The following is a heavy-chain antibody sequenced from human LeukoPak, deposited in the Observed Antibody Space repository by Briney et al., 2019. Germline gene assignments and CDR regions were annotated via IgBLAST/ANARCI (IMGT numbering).Heavy chain of an antibody. V-gene: IGHV1-18*01. CDR3: ARDGGSGFSSGPKAESAY. J-gene: IGHJ4*02. CDR1: GYTFTSYG. Sequence: ASVKVSCKASGYTFTSYGISWVRQAAGKGGEGMGWISAYKGNTNYAQKLQGRVTMTTDTSTSTAYMEVRSRRCDDTGGYYCARDGGSGFSSGPKAESAYWGQGPLATASS. D-gene: IGHD6-19*01. CDR2: ISAYKGNT.